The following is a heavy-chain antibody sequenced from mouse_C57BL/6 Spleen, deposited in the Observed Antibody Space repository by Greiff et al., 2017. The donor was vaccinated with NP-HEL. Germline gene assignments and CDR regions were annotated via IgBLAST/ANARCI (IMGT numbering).Heavy chain of an antibody. CDR3: SRSREYYRSPSTYFDV. Sequence: VQLQQSGAELVKPGASVKISCKASGYAFSSYWMNWVKQRPGKGLEWIGQIYPGDGDTNYNGKFKGKATLTADKSSSTAYMQLSSLTSDDSAVYFCSRSREYYRSPSTYFDVWGTGTTVTVSS. CDR2: IYPGDGDT. J-gene: IGHJ1*03. V-gene: IGHV1-80*01. CDR1: GYAFSSYW. D-gene: IGHD1-1*01.